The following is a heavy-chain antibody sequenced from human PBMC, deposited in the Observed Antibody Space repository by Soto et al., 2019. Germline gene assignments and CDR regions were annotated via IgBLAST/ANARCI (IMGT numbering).Heavy chain of an antibody. J-gene: IGHJ6*02. CDR3: VKETSSDWTYYYNGMDV. D-gene: IGHD6-19*01. Sequence: EVQLLESGGGLVQPGGSLRLSCAASGFRFSNYVMSWVRQAPGKGLEWVSTISDTGGSTYYADSVRGRFTISRDNSKNTLYLQMNTLRAEDTAIYYCVKETSSDWTYYYNGMDVWGQGTTVTVSS. CDR2: ISDTGGST. CDR1: GFRFSNYV. V-gene: IGHV3-23*01.